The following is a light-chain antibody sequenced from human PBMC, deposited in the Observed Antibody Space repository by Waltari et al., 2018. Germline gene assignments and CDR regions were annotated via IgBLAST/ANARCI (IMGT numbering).Light chain of an antibody. CDR1: QDISNY. J-gene: IGKJ2*01. CDR3: HQYFAPPYT. V-gene: IGKV1-33*01. CDR2: DAS. Sequence: DIQMTQSPSSLSASLGDRVTITCQASQDISNYLNWYQQKPRKAPKLLIYDASNLETGVPDRFSGSGSETDFTLTISSLQAEDVAVYHCHQYFAPPYTFGRGTKLEIK.